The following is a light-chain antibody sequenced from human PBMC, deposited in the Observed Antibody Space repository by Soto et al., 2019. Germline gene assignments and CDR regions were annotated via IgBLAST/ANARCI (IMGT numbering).Light chain of an antibody. CDR2: EVS. CDR1: SSDVGGYNY. V-gene: IGLV2-14*01. J-gene: IGLJ1*01. CDR3: SSYTSSSTPDV. Sequence: QSVLTQPASVSGSPGQSITISCTGTSSDVGGYNYVSWYQQHPGKAPKLMIYEVSNRPSGVSNRFSGSKSGNTASLTISGLQAEDEADYYCSSYTSSSTPDVCGTGTKVNVL.